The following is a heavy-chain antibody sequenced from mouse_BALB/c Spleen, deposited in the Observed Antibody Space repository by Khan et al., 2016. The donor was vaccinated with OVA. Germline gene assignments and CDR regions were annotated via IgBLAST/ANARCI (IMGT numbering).Heavy chain of an antibody. CDR2: IYPGSDNT. V-gene: IGHV1-81*01. J-gene: IGHJ3*01. Sequence: QVQLQQSGAELARPGASVKLSCKASGYIFTDYNINWMRQRTGQGLEWIGEIYPGSDNTYYNERFKGKATLTVDKSSSTAYMHLRSLTSEDSAVYFCTREWAAWFPYWGQGTLVTVSA. CDR1: GYIFTDYN. CDR3: TREWAAWFPY.